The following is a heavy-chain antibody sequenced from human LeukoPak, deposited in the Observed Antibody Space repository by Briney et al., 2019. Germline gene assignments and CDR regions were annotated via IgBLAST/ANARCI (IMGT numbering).Heavy chain of an antibody. CDR3: ARGPGSSFWDYYYYYMDV. D-gene: IGHD6-6*01. V-gene: IGHV1-8*01. CDR1: GYTFTSYD. CDR2: MNPNSGNT. J-gene: IGHJ6*03. Sequence: GASVKVSCKASGYTFTSYDINWVRQATGQGLEWMGWMNPNSGNTGYAQKFQGRVTMTRNTSISTAYMELSSLRSEDTAVYYCARGPGSSFWDYYYYYMDVWGKGTTVTVSS.